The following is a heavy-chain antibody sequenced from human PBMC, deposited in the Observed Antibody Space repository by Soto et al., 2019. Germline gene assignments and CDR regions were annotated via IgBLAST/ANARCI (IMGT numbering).Heavy chain of an antibody. CDR3: AKEGVLRFLEWLTVVDGMDV. CDR2: ISYDGSNK. V-gene: IGHV3-30*18. Sequence: QVQLVESGGGVVQPRRSLRLSCAASGFTFSSYGMHWVRQAPGKGLEWVAVISYDGSNKYYADSVKGRFTISRDNSKNTLYLQMNSLRAEDTAVYYCAKEGVLRFLEWLTVVDGMDVWGQGTTVTVSS. J-gene: IGHJ6*02. D-gene: IGHD3-3*01. CDR1: GFTFSSYG.